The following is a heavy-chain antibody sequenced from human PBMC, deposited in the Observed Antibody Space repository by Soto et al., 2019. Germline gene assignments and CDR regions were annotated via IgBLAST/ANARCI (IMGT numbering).Heavy chain of an antibody. J-gene: IGHJ6*02. Sequence: QPGGSLRLSCEGSGFTFSSYEMNWVRQAPGKGLEWVSYISSSGSTKNYADSVKGRFTISRDNVKNSLYLQMNSLRAEDTAVYYCARVPRNFYYNGMDVRGQGTTVTVSS. CDR3: ARVPRNFYYNGMDV. CDR1: GFTFSSYE. V-gene: IGHV3-48*03. CDR2: ISSSGSTK.